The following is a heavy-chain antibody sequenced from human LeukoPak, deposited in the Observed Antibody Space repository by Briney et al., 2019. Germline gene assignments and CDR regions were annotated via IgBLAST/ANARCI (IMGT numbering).Heavy chain of an antibody. V-gene: IGHV3-33*06. J-gene: IGHJ5*02. D-gene: IGHD2-2*01. CDR1: GFTFSSYG. CDR2: IWYDGRNK. Sequence: HSGGSLRLSCAASGFTFSSYGMHWVRQAPGKGLEWVAVIWYDGRNKYYADSVKGRFTTSRDNSKNTLYLQMNSLRAEDTAVYYCAKSVVPAGIHGGGNWFDPWGQGTLVTVSS. CDR3: AKSVVPAGIHGGGNWFDP.